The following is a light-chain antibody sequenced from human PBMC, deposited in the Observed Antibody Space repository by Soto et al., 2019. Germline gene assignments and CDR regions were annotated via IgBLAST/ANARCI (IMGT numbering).Light chain of an antibody. CDR3: QETYNIPLT. Sequence: DNQMTQTPSSVSASVGDRVTITCRASQSISSYLSWYQQKPGTAPKLLIYAASNLQSGVPSRFSGSGSGTDFTLTISGLQPADSATYYGQETYNIPLTCGGGTKVEIK. J-gene: IGKJ4*01. CDR2: AAS. V-gene: IGKV1-39*01. CDR1: QSISSY.